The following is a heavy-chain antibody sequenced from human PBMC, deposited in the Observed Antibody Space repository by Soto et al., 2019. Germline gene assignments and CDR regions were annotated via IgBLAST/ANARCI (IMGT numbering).Heavy chain of an antibody. V-gene: IGHV3-30*18. J-gene: IGHJ4*02. CDR2: VSHDGRNT. Sequence: VQLVESGGGGVQPGRSLRLSCAPSGFTFSDYAMHWVRQAPGKGLEWVAVVSHDGRNTHYADSVKGRFTISRDSSRNSVSLEMTSLRAEDAAVYYCAKGGPQWLVTAEFHYSGQGALVTGSS. CDR1: GFTFSDYA. D-gene: IGHD6-19*01. CDR3: AKGGPQWLVTAEFHY.